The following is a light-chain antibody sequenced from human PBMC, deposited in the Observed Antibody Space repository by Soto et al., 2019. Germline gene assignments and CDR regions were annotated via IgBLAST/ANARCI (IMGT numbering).Light chain of an antibody. Sequence: DMQMTQSSSSLSASVGDRVTITCRARQTISSFLHLYQHKTGEALKLLFYTASILQRGVPSRFSGSGSGTDFTLTISSLQPEDGATYYFQQSFNSTLTFGQGTKVDIK. CDR3: QQSFNSTLT. CDR2: TAS. V-gene: IGKV1-39*01. CDR1: QTISSF. J-gene: IGKJ1*01.